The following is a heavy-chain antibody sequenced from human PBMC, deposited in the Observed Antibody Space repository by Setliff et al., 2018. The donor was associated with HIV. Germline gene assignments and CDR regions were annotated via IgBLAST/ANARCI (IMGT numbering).Heavy chain of an antibody. V-gene: IGHV3-53*01. J-gene: IGHJ4*02. CDR3: AKGGYGGAYYVAGY. D-gene: IGHD5-18*01. Sequence: AGGSLRLSCEASGFRVTDTYMAWVRQAPGKGLEWATLIYKAGKTYYADFVKGRFTIARDDTKNTVSLQMTNLEPGDTAMYYCAKGGYGGAYYVAGYWGQGTKVTVSS. CDR2: IYKAGKT. CDR1: GFRVTDTY.